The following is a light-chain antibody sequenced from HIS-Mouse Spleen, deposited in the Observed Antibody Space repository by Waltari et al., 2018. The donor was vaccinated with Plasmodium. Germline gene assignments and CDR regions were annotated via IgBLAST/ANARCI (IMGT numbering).Light chain of an antibody. CDR2: RDS. CDR1: NIGSKN. Sequence: SYELTQPLSVSVPLGQTARITCGRNNIGSKNVHCYQQKPGKAPVAVIYRDSNRPSGIPVRFSGSNSRNTATLTISRAQAGDEADYYCQVWDSSTVVFGGGTKLTVL. V-gene: IGLV3-9*01. CDR3: QVWDSSTVV. J-gene: IGLJ2*01.